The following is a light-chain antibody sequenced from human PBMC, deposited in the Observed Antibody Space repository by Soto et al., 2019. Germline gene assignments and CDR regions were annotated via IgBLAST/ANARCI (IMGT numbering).Light chain of an antibody. CDR1: SSDVGGYDL. Sequence: QSALTQSASVSGSPGQSITISCTGTSSDVGGYDLVNWYQQHPGNAPKLIIYEVNKRPSGVSDRFSGSKSGNTASLTISGLQAEDEADYYCCSYAGSSTLLFGGGTKVTVL. CDR3: CSYAGSSTLL. J-gene: IGLJ2*01. CDR2: EVN. V-gene: IGLV2-23*01.